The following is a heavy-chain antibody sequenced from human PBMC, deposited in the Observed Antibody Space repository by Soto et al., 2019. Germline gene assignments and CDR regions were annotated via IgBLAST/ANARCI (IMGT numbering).Heavy chain of an antibody. Sequence: GESLKISCKGSGYSFATYWIGWVRQMPGKGLEWMGIIYPGDSDTRYSPSFQGQVTISAAKSISTASLQWSSLKASDTAMYSCARHGGWLQSNVFDIWGKGTMVPVSS. CDR2: IYPGDSDT. D-gene: IGHD5-12*01. CDR3: ARHGGWLQSNVFDI. J-gene: IGHJ3*02. V-gene: IGHV5-51*01. CDR1: GYSFATYW.